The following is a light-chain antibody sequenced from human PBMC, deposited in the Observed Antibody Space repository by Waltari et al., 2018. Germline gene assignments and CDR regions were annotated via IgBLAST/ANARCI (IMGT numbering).Light chain of an antibody. V-gene: IGKV3-20*01. Sequence: EIVLTQSPGTLPLSPGERATLSCRASQSVTSNYLAWYQQKPGQAPRLLIYGASNRATGIPDRFSGSGSGTDFTLTISRLEPEDFAVYYCHQYGSSPRTFGQGTEVEIK. CDR2: GAS. J-gene: IGKJ1*01. CDR1: QSVTSNY. CDR3: HQYGSSPRT.